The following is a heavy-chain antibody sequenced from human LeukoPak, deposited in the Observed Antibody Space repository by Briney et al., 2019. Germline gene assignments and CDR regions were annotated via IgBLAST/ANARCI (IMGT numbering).Heavy chain of an antibody. CDR1: GFTFSNYW. J-gene: IGHJ5*02. Sequence: QPGGSLRLSCAASGFTFSNYWMHWARQAPGKGLVWVSRIDNGGSDTSHADSVKGRFTISRDNAKNTLYLQMNSLRAEDTAVYYCARGEGWHCSGSDCFTHWFDPWGQGALVTVSS. V-gene: IGHV3-74*01. D-gene: IGHD2-2*02. CDR2: IDNGGSDT. CDR3: ARGEGWHCSGSDCFTHWFDP.